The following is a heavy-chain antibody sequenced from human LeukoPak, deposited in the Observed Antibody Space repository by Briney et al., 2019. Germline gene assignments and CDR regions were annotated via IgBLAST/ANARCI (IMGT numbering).Heavy chain of an antibody. Sequence: SETLSLTCTVSGGSISSYYWSWIRQPPGKGLEWIGYIYYSGSTSYNPSLKSRVTISVDTSKNQFSLKLSSVTAADTAVYYCAREGTVTVDYWGQGTLVTVSS. D-gene: IGHD4-17*01. J-gene: IGHJ4*02. CDR1: GGSISSYY. CDR2: IYYSGST. V-gene: IGHV4-59*12. CDR3: AREGTVTVDY.